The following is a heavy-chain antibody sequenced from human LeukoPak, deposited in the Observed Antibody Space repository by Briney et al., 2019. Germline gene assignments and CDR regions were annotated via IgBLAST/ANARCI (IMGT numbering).Heavy chain of an antibody. CDR2: IYYSGST. D-gene: IGHD3-22*01. V-gene: IGHV4-59*08. Sequence: PSETLSLTCTVSGGSISSYYWSWIRQPPGKGLEWIGYIYYSGSTNYNPSLKSRGTISVVTSKDQSSLKLSSVTAADTAVYYCAKSTHYYDSRQRWFDLWGQGTRVTVSS. CDR1: GGSISSYY. CDR3: AKSTHYYDSRQRWFDL. J-gene: IGHJ5*02.